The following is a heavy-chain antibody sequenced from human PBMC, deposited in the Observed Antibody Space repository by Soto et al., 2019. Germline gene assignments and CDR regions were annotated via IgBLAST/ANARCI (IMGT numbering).Heavy chain of an antibody. CDR1: GYTFTSYG. J-gene: IGHJ6*02. D-gene: IGHD4-17*01. CDR3: ARDSYGDYANYYYYGMDV. Sequence: VASVKVSCKASGYTFTSYGISCVRQAPGQGLEWMGWISAYNGNTNYAQKLQGRVTMTTDTSTSTAYMELRSLRSDDTAVYYCARDSYGDYANYYYYGMDVWGQGTTVTVSS. V-gene: IGHV1-18*04. CDR2: ISAYNGNT.